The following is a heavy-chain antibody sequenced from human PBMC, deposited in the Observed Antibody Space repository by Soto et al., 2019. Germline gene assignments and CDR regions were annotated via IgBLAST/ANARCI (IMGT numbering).Heavy chain of an antibody. CDR2: IIPIFGTA. CDR3: ASHSSGDPHFDY. V-gene: IGHV1-69*13. Sequence: ASVKVSCKASGGTFSSYAISWVRQAPGQGLEWMGGIIPIFGTANYAQKFQGRVTITADESTSTAYMELSSLRSEDTAVYYCASHSSGDPHFDYWGQGTLVTVSS. D-gene: IGHD3-22*01. J-gene: IGHJ4*02. CDR1: GGTFSSYA.